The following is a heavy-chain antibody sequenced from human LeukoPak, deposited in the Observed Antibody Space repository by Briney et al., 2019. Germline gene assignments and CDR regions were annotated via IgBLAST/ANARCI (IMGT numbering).Heavy chain of an antibody. J-gene: IGHJ4*02. CDR3: AKKTNQNQPYPWYYFDY. CDR2: TSRSSSTI. CDR1: GFTFSSYG. D-gene: IGHD2/OR15-2a*01. V-gene: IGHV3-48*01. Sequence: GGSLRLSCAASGFTFSSYGMNWVRQAPGKGLEWISYTSRSSSTIYYADSVKGRFTISRDNAKNSLYLQMNSLRAEDTAVYYCAKKTNQNQPYPWYYFDYWGQGTLVTVSS.